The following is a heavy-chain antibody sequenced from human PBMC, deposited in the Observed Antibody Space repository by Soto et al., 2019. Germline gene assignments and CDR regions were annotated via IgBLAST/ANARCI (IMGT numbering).Heavy chain of an antibody. D-gene: IGHD4-17*01. CDR1: GGCISSYY. Sequence: SETLALTCTVSGGCISSYYWSWIRQPPGKGLEWIGYIYYTGSTNYNPSLKSRVTISVDTSKNQFSLNLSSVTAADTAVYYCARDYGDCFDFWGQGTLVTVSS. CDR3: ARDYGDCFDF. V-gene: IGHV4-59*01. J-gene: IGHJ4*02. CDR2: IYYTGST.